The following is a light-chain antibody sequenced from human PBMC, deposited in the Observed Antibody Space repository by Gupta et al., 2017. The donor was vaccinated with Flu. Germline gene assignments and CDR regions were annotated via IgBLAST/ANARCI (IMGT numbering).Light chain of an antibody. Sequence: EIVLTQSPATLSLSPGERATLSCRASQSVNTYLAWYQQKPAQAPRLLIYGASNRATGIPARFSGSGSGTDFTLTISSLEPEDFAVYYCQQRNEWPYTFGQGTKLEIK. CDR3: QQRNEWPYT. CDR2: GAS. J-gene: IGKJ2*01. CDR1: QSVNTY. V-gene: IGKV3-11*01.